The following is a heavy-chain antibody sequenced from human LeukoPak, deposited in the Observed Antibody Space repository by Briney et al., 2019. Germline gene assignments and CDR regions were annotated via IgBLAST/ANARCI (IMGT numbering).Heavy chain of an antibody. CDR2: ISRSSSTI. J-gene: IGHJ6*03. Sequence: GGSLRLSCAASGFTFSSFPLNWVRQAPGKGLEWVSYISRSSSTIYYADSVKGRFTISRDNAKNSLYLQMNSLRAEDTAVYYCARESDHPGDYYMDVWGKGTTVTVSS. CDR1: GFTFSSFP. V-gene: IGHV3-48*01. CDR3: ARESDHPGDYYMDV. D-gene: IGHD1-14*01.